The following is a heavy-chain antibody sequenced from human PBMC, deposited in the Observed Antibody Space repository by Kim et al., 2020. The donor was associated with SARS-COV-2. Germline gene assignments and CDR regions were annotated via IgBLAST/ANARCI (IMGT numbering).Heavy chain of an antibody. CDR2: IYYSGST. Sequence: SETLSLTCTVSGGSISSGGYYWSWIRQHPGKGLEWIGYIYYSGSTYYNPSLKSRVTISVDTSKNQFSLKLSSVTAADTAVYYCARIAAAGTIPYYYYYYYGMDVWGQGTTVTVSS. D-gene: IGHD6-13*01. V-gene: IGHV4-31*03. CDR3: ARIAAAGTIPYYYYYYYGMDV. CDR1: GGSISSGGYY. J-gene: IGHJ6*02.